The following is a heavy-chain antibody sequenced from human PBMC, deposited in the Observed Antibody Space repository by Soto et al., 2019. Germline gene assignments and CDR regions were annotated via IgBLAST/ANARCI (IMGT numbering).Heavy chain of an antibody. Sequence: ASVKVSCKASGYTFTSYGISWVRQAPGQGLEWMGWISAYNGNTNYAQKLQGRVTMTTDTSTSTAYMELRSLRSDDTAVYYCARDYDSSGSDAFDIWGQGTMVTVSS. J-gene: IGHJ3*02. CDR2: ISAYNGNT. D-gene: IGHD3-22*01. V-gene: IGHV1-18*01. CDR3: ARDYDSSGSDAFDI. CDR1: GYTFTSYG.